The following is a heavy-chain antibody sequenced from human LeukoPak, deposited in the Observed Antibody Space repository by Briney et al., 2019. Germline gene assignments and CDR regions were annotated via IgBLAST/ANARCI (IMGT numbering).Heavy chain of an antibody. D-gene: IGHD3-10*01. CDR3: ASVWFGELSDFDY. CDR2: IKQDGSEK. CDR1: GFTFSSYW. J-gene: IGHJ4*02. Sequence: QPGGSLRLSCAASGFTFSSYWMSWVRQAPGKGLEWVSNIKQDGSEKYYVDSVKGRFTIYRDNAKNSLYLQMNSLRAEDTAVYYCASVWFGELSDFDYWGQGTLVTVSS. V-gene: IGHV3-7*01.